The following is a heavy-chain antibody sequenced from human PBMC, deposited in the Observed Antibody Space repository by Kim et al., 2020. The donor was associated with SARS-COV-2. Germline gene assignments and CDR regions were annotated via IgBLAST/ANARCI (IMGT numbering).Heavy chain of an antibody. CDR3: ARDRITIFGVVIKSYYYGMDV. Sequence: ASVKVSCKASGYTFTSYYMHWVRQAPGQGLEWMGIINPSGGSTSYAQKFQGRVTMNRDTSTSTVYMELSSLRSEDTAVYYCARDRITIFGVVIKSYYYGMDVWGQGTTVTVSS. J-gene: IGHJ6*02. CDR2: INPSGGST. CDR1: GYTFTSYY. D-gene: IGHD3-3*01. V-gene: IGHV1-46*01.